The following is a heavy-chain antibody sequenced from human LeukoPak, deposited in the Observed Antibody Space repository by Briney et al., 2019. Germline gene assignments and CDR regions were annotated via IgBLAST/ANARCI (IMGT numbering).Heavy chain of an antibody. J-gene: IGHJ4*02. CDR2: ISAYNGNT. CDR1: GYTFTSYG. CDR3: ARDRLTGTSHD. D-gene: IGHD1-20*01. V-gene: IGHV1-18*01. Sequence: GASVKVSCKASGYTFTSYGISWVRQAPGQGLEWMGWISAYNGNTNYAQKLQGRVTITADKSTSTAYMELSSLRSEDTAVYYCARDRLTGTSHDWGQGTLVTVSS.